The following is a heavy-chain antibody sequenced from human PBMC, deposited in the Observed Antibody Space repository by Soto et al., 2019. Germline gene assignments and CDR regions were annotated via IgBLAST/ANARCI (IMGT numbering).Heavy chain of an antibody. J-gene: IGHJ4*02. V-gene: IGHV4-59*01. CDR2: IYYSGST. CDR1: GGSISSYY. CDR3: ARDHSAHFDY. Sequence: PSETLSLTCTVSGGSISSYYWSWIRQPPGKGLEWIGYIYYSGSTNYNPSLKSRVTISVDTSKNQFSLKLSSVTAADTAVYYCARDHSAHFDYWGQGTLVNVSS.